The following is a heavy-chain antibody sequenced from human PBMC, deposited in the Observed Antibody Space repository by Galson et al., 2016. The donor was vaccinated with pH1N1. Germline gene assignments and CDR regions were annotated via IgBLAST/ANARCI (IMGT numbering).Heavy chain of an antibody. D-gene: IGHD3-16*01. CDR3: APREVMITSAFGM. J-gene: IGHJ3*02. CDR2: IYWDDDK. Sequence: PALVKPTQALTLTYTFSGFSVSSRGVGVGWIRQPPGKALEWLAVIYWDDDKRYSPSLKSRLTITKYTSKNQVVLKMTNMDPADTATYYCAPREVMITSAFGMWGQGTMVPVS. V-gene: IGHV2-5*02. CDR1: GFSVSSRGVG.